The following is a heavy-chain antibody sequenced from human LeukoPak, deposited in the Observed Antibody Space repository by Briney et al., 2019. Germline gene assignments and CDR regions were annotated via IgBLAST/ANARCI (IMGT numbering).Heavy chain of an antibody. CDR1: GFTFSSYW. D-gene: IGHD2-2*01. CDR3: AKDIGSSTSCPIA. CDR2: IKQDGSEK. Sequence: GGSLRLSCAASGFTFSSYWMSWVRQAPGKGLEWVANIKQDGSEKYYVDSVKGRFTISRDNAKNSLYRQMNSLRAEDTALYYCAKDIGSSTSCPIAWGQGTLVTVSS. J-gene: IGHJ4*02. V-gene: IGHV3-7*03.